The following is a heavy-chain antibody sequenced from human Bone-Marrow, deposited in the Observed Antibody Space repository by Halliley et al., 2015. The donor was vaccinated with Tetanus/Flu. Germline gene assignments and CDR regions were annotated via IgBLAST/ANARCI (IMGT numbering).Heavy chain of an antibody. J-gene: IGHJ6*02. CDR3: ASGRGQHLVLSYYYYYGMDV. V-gene: IGHV4-59*09. Sequence: NGNTNYNPSLKMPVPISLDTSKMQFSLKLSSVTAADTAVYFCASGRGQHLVLSYYYYYGMDVWGQGTTVTVSS. D-gene: IGHD6-13*01. CDR2: NGNT.